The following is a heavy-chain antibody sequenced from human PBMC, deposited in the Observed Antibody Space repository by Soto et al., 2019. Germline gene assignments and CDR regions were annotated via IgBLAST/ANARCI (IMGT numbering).Heavy chain of an antibody. CDR1: GYTFTSYG. CDR2: ISAYNGNT. D-gene: IGHD1-7*01. J-gene: IGHJ6*03. V-gene: IGHV1-18*01. Sequence: ASVKVSCKASGYTFTSYGISWVRRAPGEGLEWMGWISAYNGNTNYAQKLQGRVTMTTDTSTSTAYMELRSLRSDDTAVYYCARLERTTHPVKSYYYYYMDVWGKRTTVTVSS. CDR3: ARLERTTHPVKSYYYYYMDV.